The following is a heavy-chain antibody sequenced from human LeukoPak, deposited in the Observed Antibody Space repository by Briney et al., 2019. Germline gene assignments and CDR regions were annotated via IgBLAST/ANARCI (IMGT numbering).Heavy chain of an antibody. V-gene: IGHV1-2*02. D-gene: IGHD6-19*01. CDR3: ARVRSSGWYTGLYYFDY. J-gene: IGHJ4*02. Sequence: ASVKVSCKASGYTFTGYYMHWVRQAPGQGLEWMGWINPNSGGTNYAQKFQGRVTMTRDTSISTAYMEPSRLRSDDTAVYYCARVRSSGWYTGLYYFDYWGQGTLVTVSS. CDR2: INPNSGGT. CDR1: GYTFTGYY.